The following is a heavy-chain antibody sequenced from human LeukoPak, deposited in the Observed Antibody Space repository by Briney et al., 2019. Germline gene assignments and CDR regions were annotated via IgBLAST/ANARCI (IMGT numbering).Heavy chain of an antibody. CDR1: GFTFSSYG. V-gene: IGHV3-30*18. CDR2: ISYDGSNK. CDR3: AKDLMVTHYYYGMDV. J-gene: IGHJ6*02. D-gene: IGHD2-8*01. Sequence: PGGSLRLSCAASGFTFSSYGMHWVRQAPGKGLEWVAVISYDGSNKYYADSVKGRFTISRDNSKNTLYLQMNSLRAEDTAVYYCAKDLMVTHYYYGMDVWGQGTTVTVSS.